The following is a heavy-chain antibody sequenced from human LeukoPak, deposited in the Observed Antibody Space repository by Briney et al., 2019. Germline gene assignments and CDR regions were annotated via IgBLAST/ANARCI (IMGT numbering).Heavy chain of an antibody. CDR2: IIPIFGTA. J-gene: IGHJ4*02. V-gene: IGHV1-69*05. Sequence: GASVKVSCKASGGTFSSYAISSVRQAPGQGLEWMGGIIPIFGTANYAQKFKGRVTMTRDTSTSTVYMELSSLRSEDTAVYYCARELPHRVIAAAGTGTGYWGQGTLVTVSS. CDR1: GGTFSSYA. D-gene: IGHD6-13*01. CDR3: ARELPHRVIAAAGTGTGY.